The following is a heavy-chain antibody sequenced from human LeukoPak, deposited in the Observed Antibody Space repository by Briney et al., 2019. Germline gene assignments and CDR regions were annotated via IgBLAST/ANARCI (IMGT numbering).Heavy chain of an antibody. Sequence: ASVMVSCKASGYTFTSYGISWVRQAPGQGLEWMGWISAYNGNTNYAQKLQGRVTMTTDTSTSTAYMELRSLRSDDTAVYYCARDLGAAFMVRGVPFDYWGQGTLVTVSS. CDR3: ARDLGAAFMVRGVPFDY. D-gene: IGHD3-10*01. J-gene: IGHJ4*02. V-gene: IGHV1-18*01. CDR1: GYTFTSYG. CDR2: ISAYNGNT.